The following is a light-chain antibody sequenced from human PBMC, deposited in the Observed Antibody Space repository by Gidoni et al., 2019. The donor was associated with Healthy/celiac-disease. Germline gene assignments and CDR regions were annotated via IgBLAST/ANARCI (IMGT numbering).Light chain of an antibody. CDR2: DAS. J-gene: IGKJ2*01. V-gene: IGKV1-39*01. CDR3: QQSYSTPA. Sequence: DIQMTQSPSSLSASVGDRVTITCRASQSISSYLTWYQQKPGKAPKPLIYDASSLQSGVPSRFSGSGSGTDVTLTISSLQPEDFATYYCQQSYSTPAFGQGTKLEIK. CDR1: QSISSY.